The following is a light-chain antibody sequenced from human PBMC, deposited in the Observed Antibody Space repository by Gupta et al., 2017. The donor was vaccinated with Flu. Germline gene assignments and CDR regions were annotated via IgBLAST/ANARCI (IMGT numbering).Light chain of an antibody. CDR2: GNS. Sequence: SSNIESNNVNWSQQVPGTAPNLLIYGNSQRPSGVPDRFSGSKSGTSASLAISGLQSEDEADYYCAAWDDSLNGHYVFGTGTKVTAL. CDR3: AAWDDSLNGHYV. CDR1: SSNIESNN. J-gene: IGLJ1*01. V-gene: IGLV1-44*01.